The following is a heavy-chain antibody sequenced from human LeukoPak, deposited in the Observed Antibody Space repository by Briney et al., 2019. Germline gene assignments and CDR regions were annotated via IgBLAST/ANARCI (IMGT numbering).Heavy chain of an antibody. J-gene: IGHJ6*02. CDR2: ISSSSSTI. Sequence: GGSLRLSCAASGFTFSSYSMNWVRQAPGKRLEWVSYISSSSSTIYYADSVKGRFTISRDNAKNSLYLQMNSLRDEDTAVYYCARASSGDFWSGYYPSYYYYGMDVWGQGTTVTVSS. CDR3: ARASSGDFWSGYYPSYYYYGMDV. V-gene: IGHV3-48*02. CDR1: GFTFSSYS. D-gene: IGHD3-3*01.